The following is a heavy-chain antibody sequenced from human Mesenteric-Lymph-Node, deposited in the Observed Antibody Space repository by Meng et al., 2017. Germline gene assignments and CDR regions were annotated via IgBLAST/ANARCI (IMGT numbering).Heavy chain of an antibody. Sequence: QIHLKVSGPTLVKPNPPLTLTRSFSGFSLRTSGEAVDWVRKPPGKAPEWLAVLYWDDDKRHSPSLKNRVSINKGTSENQVVITMTDLEPVDKAPYYCERLIVEVPATMSYFDVWGQGTLVTVSS. D-gene: IGHD2-2*01. J-gene: IGHJ4*02. V-gene: IGHV2-5*02. CDR3: ERLIVEVPATMSYFDV. CDR1: GFSLRTSGEA. CDR2: LYWDDDK.